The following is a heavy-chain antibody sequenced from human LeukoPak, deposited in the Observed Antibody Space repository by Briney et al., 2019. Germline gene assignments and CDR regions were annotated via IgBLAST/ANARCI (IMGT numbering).Heavy chain of an antibody. J-gene: IGHJ5*02. CDR1: GFTFSSYW. CDR2: IKQDGSGK. CDR3: ARGPEYYDILTGYYNAHNWFDP. D-gene: IGHD3-9*01. V-gene: IGHV3-7*03. Sequence: GGSLRLSCAASGFTFSSYWMSWVRQAPGKGLEWVANIKQDGSGKYYVDSVKGRFTISRDNAKNSLYLQMNSLRAEDTAVYYCARGPEYYDILTGYYNAHNWFDPWGQGTLVTVSS.